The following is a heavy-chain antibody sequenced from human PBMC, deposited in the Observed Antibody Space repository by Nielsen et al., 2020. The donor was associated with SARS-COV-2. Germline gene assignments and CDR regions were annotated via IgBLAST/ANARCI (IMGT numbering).Heavy chain of an antibody. CDR2: INPSGGST. J-gene: IGHJ4*02. CDR3: ATGAIVGATGDYYFDY. D-gene: IGHD1-26*01. Sequence: ASVKVSCKASGYTFTSYYMHWVRQAPGQGLEWMGIINPSGGSTSYAQKFQGRVTMTEDTSTDTAYMELSSLRSEDTAVYYCATGAIVGATGDYYFDYWGQGTLVTVSS. CDR1: GYTFTSYY. V-gene: IGHV1-46*01.